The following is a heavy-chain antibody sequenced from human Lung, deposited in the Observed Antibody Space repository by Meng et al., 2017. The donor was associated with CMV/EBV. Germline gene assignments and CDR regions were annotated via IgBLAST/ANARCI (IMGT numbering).Heavy chain of an antibody. D-gene: IGHD3-22*01. CDR2: IRSNAYGETT. V-gene: IGHV3-49*04. CDR1: EFKLGHYA. CDR3: DREWLLTDACDV. Sequence: XSLKTSXEAPEFKLGHYAMSWVRQAPGKGLECVGFIRSNAYGETTEYAPSVKGRFTISRDDSQGIAYLHTNSLKTEDTAVYYCDREWLLTDACDVWGQGTMVTVSS. J-gene: IGHJ3*01.